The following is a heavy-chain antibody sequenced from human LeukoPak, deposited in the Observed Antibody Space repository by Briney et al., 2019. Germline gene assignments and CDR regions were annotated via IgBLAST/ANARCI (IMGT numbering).Heavy chain of an antibody. CDR2: IYYSGNT. CDR3: ARGLGYGRWYFDY. D-gene: IGHD3-16*01. Sequence: ESSETLSLTCTVSGGSISNYYWGWIRQAPGKGLEWIGSIYYSGNTYYNSSLKSRVTISLDTSKNQFSLKLSSVTAADTAVYYCARGLGYGRWYFDYWGQGTLVTVSS. CDR1: GGSISNYY. V-gene: IGHV4-39*07. J-gene: IGHJ4*01.